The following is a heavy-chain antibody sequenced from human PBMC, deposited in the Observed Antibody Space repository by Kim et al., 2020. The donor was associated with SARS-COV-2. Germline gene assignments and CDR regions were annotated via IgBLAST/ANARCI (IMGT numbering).Heavy chain of an antibody. J-gene: IGHJ5*02. Sequence: SETLSLTCTVSGGSISSYYWSWIRQPPGKGLEWIGYIYYSGSTNYNPSLKSRVTISLDTSKNQFSLKLSSVTAADTAVYYCARLRFLEWLDPGPKFDPWGQGTLVTVSS. D-gene: IGHD3-3*01. CDR3: ARLRFLEWLDPGPKFDP. V-gene: IGHV4-59*08. CDR2: IYYSGST. CDR1: GGSISSYY.